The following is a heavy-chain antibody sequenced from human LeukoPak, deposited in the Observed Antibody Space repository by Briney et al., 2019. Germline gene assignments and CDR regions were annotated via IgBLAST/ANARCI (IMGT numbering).Heavy chain of an antibody. Sequence: PGRSLRLSCTASGFTFGDYAMSWVRQAPGKGLEWVGFIRSKAYGGTTEYAASVEGRFTISRDDSKSIAYLQMNSLKTEDTAVYYCTRHSSAWAFDYWGQGTLVTVSS. V-gene: IGHV3-49*04. D-gene: IGHD6-19*01. CDR2: IRSKAYGGTT. CDR3: TRHSSAWAFDY. J-gene: IGHJ4*02. CDR1: GFTFGDYA.